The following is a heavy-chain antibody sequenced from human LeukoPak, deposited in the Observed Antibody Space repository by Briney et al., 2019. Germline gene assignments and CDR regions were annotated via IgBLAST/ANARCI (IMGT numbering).Heavy chain of an antibody. Sequence: SQTLSLTCTVSGGSISSGGYYWSWIRQHPGKGLEWIGYIYYSGSTYYNPSLKSRVTISVDTSKNQFSLKLSSVTAADTAVYYCARSPKSRWLQFHAFDIWGQGTMVTVSS. CDR3: ARSPKSRWLQFHAFDI. J-gene: IGHJ3*02. D-gene: IGHD5-24*01. V-gene: IGHV4-31*03. CDR1: GGSISSGGYY. CDR2: IYYSGST.